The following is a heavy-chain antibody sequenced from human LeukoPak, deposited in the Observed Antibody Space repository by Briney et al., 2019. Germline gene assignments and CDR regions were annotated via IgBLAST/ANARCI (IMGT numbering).Heavy chain of an antibody. CDR2: ISANNGDK. J-gene: IGHJ4*02. CDR3: ARDFFHGHCAGLSCFLLDY. D-gene: IGHD2-15*01. Sequence: GASVKVSCKASGYTFTRYGISWVRQAPGQGREWMGWISANNGDKNSAQKFQDRVTMTTDTSTGTAYMELRSLRSDDTAVYYCARDFFHGHCAGLSCFLLDYWGQGSLVTVSS. V-gene: IGHV1-18*01. CDR1: GYTFTRYG.